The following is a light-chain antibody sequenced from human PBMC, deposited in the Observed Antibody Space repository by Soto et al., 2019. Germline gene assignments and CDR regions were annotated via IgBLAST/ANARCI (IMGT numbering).Light chain of an antibody. CDR3: FSYTSSGTYV. Sequence: SVLSQPASVPGSPGKSSTISCTRTSSDRVNYKYVSWYQQHPGKAPNLMIYEVSSRPSGVSNRFSGSKSGNTASLTISGLQAEDETDYYCFSYTSSGTYVFGTGTKVTVL. CDR1: SSDRVNYKY. J-gene: IGLJ1*01. V-gene: IGLV2-14*01. CDR2: EVS.